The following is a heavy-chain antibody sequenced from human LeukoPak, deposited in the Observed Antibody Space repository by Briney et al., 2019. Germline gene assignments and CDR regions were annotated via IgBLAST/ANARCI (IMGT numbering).Heavy chain of an antibody. CDR1: GFTFSSYA. CDR2: ISYDGSNK. J-gene: IGHJ4*02. Sequence: GRSLRLSCAASGFTFSSYAMHWVRQAPGKGLEWVAVISYDGSNKYYADSVKGRFTISRDNSKNTLYLQMNSLRAEDTAVYYCAKAPENYYDSSGYPELDYWGQGTLVTVSS. V-gene: IGHV3-30-3*01. CDR3: AKAPENYYDSSGYPELDY. D-gene: IGHD3-22*01.